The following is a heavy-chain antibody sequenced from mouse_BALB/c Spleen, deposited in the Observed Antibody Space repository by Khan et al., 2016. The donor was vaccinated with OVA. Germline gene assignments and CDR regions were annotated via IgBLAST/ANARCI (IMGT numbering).Heavy chain of an antibody. V-gene: IGHV6-6*02. CDR1: GFTFSNYW. J-gene: IGHJ2*01. Sequence: EVELVESGGGLVQPGGSMKLSCVASGFTFSNYWINWVRQSPEKGLEWVAEIRLKSDDYVTHYAESVKGRFTNSRDDHKSSVYLQMNNLRAEDTGIYYCGILLWGQGTTLTVSS. CDR2: IRLKSDDYVT. CDR3: GILL.